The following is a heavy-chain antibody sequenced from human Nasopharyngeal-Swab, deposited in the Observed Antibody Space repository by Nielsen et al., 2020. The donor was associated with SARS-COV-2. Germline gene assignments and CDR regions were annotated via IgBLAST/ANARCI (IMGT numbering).Heavy chain of an antibody. CDR2: IYYSGST. J-gene: IGHJ5*02. V-gene: IGHV4-59*01. CDR1: GGSISSSF. D-gene: IGHD6-13*01. Sequence: SETLSLTCTVSGGSISSSFWSWVRQPPGKGLEWIGYIYYSGSTNYNPSLKSRVTISVDTSKNQFSLKLSSVTAADTAVYYCARAGGIIGSWYSQSDDWLDPWGQGTLVTVSS. CDR3: ARAGGIIGSWYSQSDDWLDP.